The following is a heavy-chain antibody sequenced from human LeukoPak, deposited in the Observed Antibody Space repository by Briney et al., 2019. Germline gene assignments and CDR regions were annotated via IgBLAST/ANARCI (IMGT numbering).Heavy chain of an antibody. CDR3: ARGVQGPLGDWFDP. CDR1: GYTFTSYD. D-gene: IGHD1-1*01. Sequence: ASVKVSCKASGYTFTSYDINWVRQATGQGLEWMGWMNPNSGNTGYAQKFQGRVTMTRNTSISTAYMELSSLRSEDTVVYYCARGVQGPLGDWFDPWGQGTLVTVSS. CDR2: MNPNSGNT. J-gene: IGHJ5*02. V-gene: IGHV1-8*01.